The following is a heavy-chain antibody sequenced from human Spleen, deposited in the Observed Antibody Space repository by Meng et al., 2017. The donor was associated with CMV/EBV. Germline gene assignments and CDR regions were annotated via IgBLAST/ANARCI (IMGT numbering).Heavy chain of an antibody. J-gene: IGHJ4*02. CDR2: IKQDGSEK. V-gene: IGHV3-7*04. CDR1: GFTFSSYW. Sequence: GESLKISCAASGFTFSSYWMSWVRQAPGKGLEWVANIKQDGSEKYYVDSVKGRFTISRDNAKNTLYLQMNSLRGEDTAVYYCARGGLEPVDYWGQGTPVTVSS. CDR3: ARGGLEPVDY. D-gene: IGHD1-14*01.